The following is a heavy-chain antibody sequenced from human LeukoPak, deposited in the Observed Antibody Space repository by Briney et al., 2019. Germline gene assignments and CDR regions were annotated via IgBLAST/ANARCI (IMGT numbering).Heavy chain of an antibody. CDR2: IYHSGST. J-gene: IGHJ4*02. CDR3: ARDRFNFLGYGSGIDY. Sequence: SETLSLTCTVSGGSISSSSYYWSWIRQPPGMGLEWIGEIYHSGSTNYNPSLKSRVTISVDKSKNQFSLKLSSVTAADTAVYYCARDRFNFLGYGSGIDYWGQGTLVTVSS. D-gene: IGHD3-10*01. V-gene: IGHV4-61*05. CDR1: GGSISSSSYY.